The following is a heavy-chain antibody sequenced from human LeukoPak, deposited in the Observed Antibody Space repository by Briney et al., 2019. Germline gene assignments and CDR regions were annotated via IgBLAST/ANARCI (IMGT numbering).Heavy chain of an antibody. CDR1: WVSISSYY. Sequence: SETLSLTCTVSWVSISSYYWSWIRPPPGEGLEWIGYIYYSGSTNYNPSLKSRVTISVDTSKNQFSLKLSPVTAADTAVYYCARQSPYYFDYWGQGTLVTVSS. CDR3: ARQSPYYFDY. J-gene: IGHJ4*02. CDR2: IYYSGST. V-gene: IGHV4-59*08.